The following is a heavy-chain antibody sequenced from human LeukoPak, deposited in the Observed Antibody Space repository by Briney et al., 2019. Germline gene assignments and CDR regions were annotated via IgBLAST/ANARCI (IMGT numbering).Heavy chain of an antibody. Sequence: GSLRLSCAASGFTFSSYWMSWVRQAPGKGLEWVANIKEDGSEKYYVDSVKGRFTISRDHAKNSLFLQMNSLRVDDTAVYYCAKYRLIWLPAPVFDYWGQGTLVTVSS. CDR1: GFTFSSYW. V-gene: IGHV3-7*01. CDR2: IKEDGSEK. CDR3: AKYRLIWLPAPVFDY. J-gene: IGHJ4*02. D-gene: IGHD3/OR15-3a*01.